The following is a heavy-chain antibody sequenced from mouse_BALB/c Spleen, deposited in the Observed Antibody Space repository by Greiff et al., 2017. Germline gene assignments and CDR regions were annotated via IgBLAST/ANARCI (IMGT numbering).Heavy chain of an antibody. CDR2: IDPENGNT. Sequence: EVKLVESGAELVRPGALVKLSCKASGFNIKDYYMHWVKQRPEQGLEWIGWIDPENGNTIYDPKFQGKASITADTSSNTAYLQLSSLTSEDTAVYYCARSPYYYGSSYGAMDYWGQGTSVTVSS. V-gene: IGHV14-1*02. CDR1: GFNIKDYY. J-gene: IGHJ4*01. D-gene: IGHD1-1*01. CDR3: ARSPYYYGSSYGAMDY.